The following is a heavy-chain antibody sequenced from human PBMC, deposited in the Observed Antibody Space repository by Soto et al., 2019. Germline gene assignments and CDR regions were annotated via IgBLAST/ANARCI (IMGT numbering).Heavy chain of an antibody. J-gene: IGHJ4*02. V-gene: IGHV4-59*01. D-gene: IGHD3-3*01. CDR2: IYYSGST. CDR1: GGSISSYY. Sequence: QVQLQESGPGLVKPSETLSLTCTVSGGSISSYYWSWIRQPPGKGLEWIGYIYYSGSTNYNPSLKGRVTKSVDTSKNQFSPKLSPVTAADTAGYYWARGGGITIFGVVPHTLFDYWGQGTLVTVSS. CDR3: ARGGGITIFGVVPHTLFDY.